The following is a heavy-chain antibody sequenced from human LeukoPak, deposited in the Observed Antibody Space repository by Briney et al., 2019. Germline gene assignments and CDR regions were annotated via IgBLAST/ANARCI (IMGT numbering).Heavy chain of an antibody. D-gene: IGHD7-27*01. V-gene: IGHV1-46*01. Sequence: ASVKVSCTASGYTFTSYYMHWVRQAPGQGLEWMGMINPSGGSTSYAQKFQGRVTMTRDTSTSTVYMELSSLRSEDTAVYYCARDRNWGNFDYWGQGTLVTVSS. CDR3: ARDRNWGNFDY. CDR1: GYTFTSYY. CDR2: INPSGGST. J-gene: IGHJ4*02.